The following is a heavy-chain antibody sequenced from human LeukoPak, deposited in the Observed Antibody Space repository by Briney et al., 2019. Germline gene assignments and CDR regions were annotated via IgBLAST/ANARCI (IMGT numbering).Heavy chain of an antibody. CDR2: ISSTSSSM. Sequence: GSLRLSCAASGFTFSSYSMNWVRQAPGTGLEWVSSISSTSSSMTYTDSVKGRFTISRDNANNSMYLQMDSLRAEDTAVYYCSRGWLQQGFDYWGQGTLVTVSS. J-gene: IGHJ4*02. D-gene: IGHD5-24*01. CDR3: SRGWLQQGFDY. CDR1: GFTFSSYS. V-gene: IGHV3-21*06.